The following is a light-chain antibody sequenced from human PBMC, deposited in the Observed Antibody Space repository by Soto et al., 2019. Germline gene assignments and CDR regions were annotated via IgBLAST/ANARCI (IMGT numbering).Light chain of an antibody. J-gene: IGLJ2*01. CDR3: AAWDVSLVV. V-gene: IGLV1-44*01. Sequence: QSVLTQPPSASGTPGQRVTLSCSGSSSNIGTNTVIWYQQLPGAAPRLLIYSDNQRPSGVPDRFSGSKSGTSASLAISGLQYEDEADYYCAAWDVSLVVFGGGTKLTVL. CDR1: SSNIGTNT. CDR2: SDN.